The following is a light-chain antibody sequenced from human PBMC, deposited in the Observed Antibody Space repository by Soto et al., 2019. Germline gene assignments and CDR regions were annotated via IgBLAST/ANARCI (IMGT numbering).Light chain of an antibody. CDR2: DAS. J-gene: IGKJ5*01. V-gene: IGKV3-20*01. Sequence: EIVLTQSPATLSLSPGERATLSCRASQSVSSYLAWYQQKPGQAPRLLIYDASRRASGVPARFSGSGSGTEFTLTISRLEPEDFALYYCQHYGRSPITFGQGTRLENK. CDR3: QHYGRSPIT. CDR1: QSVSSY.